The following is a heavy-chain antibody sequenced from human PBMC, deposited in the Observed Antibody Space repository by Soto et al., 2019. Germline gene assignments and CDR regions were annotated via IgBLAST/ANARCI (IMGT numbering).Heavy chain of an antibody. D-gene: IGHD2-21*02. Sequence: QVQLQQWGAGLLKPSETLSLTCAVYGGSFSGYYWSWIRQPPGKGLEWIGEINHSGSTNYNPSLKSRVTISVDTSKNQFSLKLSSVTAADTALYYCARGDAYCGGDCSSGYYFDYWGQGTLVTVSS. V-gene: IGHV4-34*01. CDR1: GGSFSGYY. J-gene: IGHJ4*02. CDR2: INHSGST. CDR3: ARGDAYCGGDCSSGYYFDY.